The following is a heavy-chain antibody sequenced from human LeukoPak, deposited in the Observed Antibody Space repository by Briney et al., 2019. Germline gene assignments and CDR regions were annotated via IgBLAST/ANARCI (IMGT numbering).Heavy chain of an antibody. J-gene: IGHJ4*02. CDR1: GYTFTSYG. CDR3: ARDLGAVDTAMVTLCTY. CDR2: ISAYNGNT. D-gene: IGHD5-18*01. V-gene: IGHV1-18*01. Sequence: ASVKVSCKASGYTFTSYGISWVRQAPGQGLEWMGWISAYNGNTNYAQKLQGRVTMTTDTSTSTAYMELRSLRSDDTAVYYCARDLGAVDTAMVTLCTYWGQGTLVTASS.